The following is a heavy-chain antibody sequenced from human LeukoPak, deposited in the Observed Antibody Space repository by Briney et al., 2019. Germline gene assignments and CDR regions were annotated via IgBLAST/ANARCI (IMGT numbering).Heavy chain of an antibody. CDR1: GYTFTGYY. V-gene: IGHV1-2*02. D-gene: IGHD4-17*01. J-gene: IGHJ3*02. CDR3: ARVPAPSTPYGDYGDAFDI. CDR2: INPNSGGT. Sequence: ASVKVSCEASGYTFTGYYMHWVRQAPGQGLEWMGWINPNSGGTNYAQKFQGRVTMTRDTSISTAYMELSRLRSDDTAVYYCARVPAPSTPYGDYGDAFDIWGQGTMVTVSS.